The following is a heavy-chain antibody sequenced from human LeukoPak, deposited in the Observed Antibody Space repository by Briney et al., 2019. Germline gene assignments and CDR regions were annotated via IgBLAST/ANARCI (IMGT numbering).Heavy chain of an antibody. CDR3: ARGRLGFCSGGSCSDFDY. Sequence: ASVKVSCKTSGYSFILYGISWVRQAPGQGPEWMGWISTSTGDTKYTQKFQGRVTMTTDTSTSTAYMEVRSLRSDDTAVYYCARGRLGFCSGGSCSDFDYWGQGTLVTVSS. CDR2: ISTSTGDT. D-gene: IGHD2-15*01. V-gene: IGHV1-18*01. CDR1: GYSFILYG. J-gene: IGHJ4*02.